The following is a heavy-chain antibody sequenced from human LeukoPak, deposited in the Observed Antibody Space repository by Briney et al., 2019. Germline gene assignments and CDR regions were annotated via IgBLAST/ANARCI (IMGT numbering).Heavy chain of an antibody. CDR3: ARVAYLSRNDSSEY. CDR2: IYYSGST. J-gene: IGHJ4*02. Sequence: SETLSLTCTVSGGSISSSSYYWGWIRQPPGKGLEWIGSIYYSGSTYYNPSLRSRVTISVDTSKNQFSLKLSSVTAADTAVYYCARVAYLSRNDSSEYWGQGTLVTVSS. V-gene: IGHV4-39*01. CDR1: GGSISSSSYY. D-gene: IGHD3-22*01.